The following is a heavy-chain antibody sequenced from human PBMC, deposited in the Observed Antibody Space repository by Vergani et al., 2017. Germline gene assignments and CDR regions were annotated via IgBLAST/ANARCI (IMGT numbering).Heavy chain of an antibody. J-gene: IGHJ3*02. V-gene: IGHV4-61*02. CDR3: ASSGDYYDCWSGYYEDAFDI. CDR2: LYTSGST. CDR1: GGSISSSSYY. Sequence: QLQLQESGPGLVKPSETLSLTCTVSGGSISSSSYYWGWIRQPAGKGLEWIGRLYTSGSTNYNPSLKSRVTMSVDTSKNQFSLKLSSVTAADTAVYYCASSGDYYDCWSGYYEDAFDIWGQGTMVTVSS. D-gene: IGHD3-3*01.